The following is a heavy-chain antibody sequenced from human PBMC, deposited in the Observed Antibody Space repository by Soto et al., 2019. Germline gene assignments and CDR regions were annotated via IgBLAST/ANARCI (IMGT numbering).Heavy chain of an antibody. J-gene: IGHJ6*02. CDR3: ARGGQIFYDILTGYPSYYYGMDV. Sequence: PSETLSLTCTVSGGSISSGDYYWSWIRQPPGKGLEWIGYIYYSGSTYYNPSLKSRVTISVDTSKNQFSLKLSSVTAADTAVYYCARGGQIFYDILTGYPSYYYGMDVWGQGTTVTVSS. CDR1: GGSISSGDYY. D-gene: IGHD3-9*01. V-gene: IGHV4-30-4*01. CDR2: IYYSGST.